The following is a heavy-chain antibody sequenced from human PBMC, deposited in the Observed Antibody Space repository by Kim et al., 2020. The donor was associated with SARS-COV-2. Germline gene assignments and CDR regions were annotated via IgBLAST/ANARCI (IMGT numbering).Heavy chain of an antibody. D-gene: IGHD3-22*01. CDR1: GFTFSTYW. Sequence: GGSLRLSCAASGFTFSTYWMHWVRQAPGKGLVWVSRINSDGSSTSYADSVKGRFTISRDNAKNTLYLQMNSLRAEDTAVYYCARVDYYDSKRLVDWGQGTLVTVSS. V-gene: IGHV3-74*01. CDR2: INSDGSST. J-gene: IGHJ4*02. CDR3: ARVDYYDSKRLVD.